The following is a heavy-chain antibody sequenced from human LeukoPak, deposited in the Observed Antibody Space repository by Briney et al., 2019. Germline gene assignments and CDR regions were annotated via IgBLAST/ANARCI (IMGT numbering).Heavy chain of an antibody. CDR3: ARGVGLTQGGTFDY. CDR1: GYSIASNYY. V-gene: IGHV4-38-2*02. D-gene: IGHD1-1*01. Sequence: SETLSLTCSVSGYSIASNYYWGWVRQPPGQGLEWIGSIYHSGNTHYNPSLKSRVTISVDTSKNQLSLKLSSVTAADTAVYYCARGVGLTQGGTFDYWGQGTLVTVSS. CDR2: IYHSGNT. J-gene: IGHJ4*02.